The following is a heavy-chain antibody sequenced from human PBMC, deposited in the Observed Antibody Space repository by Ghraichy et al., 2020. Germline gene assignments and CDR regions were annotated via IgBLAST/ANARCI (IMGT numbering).Heavy chain of an antibody. CDR3: ARGVVHYDYVWGSYRPNWFDP. CDR2: INHSGST. J-gene: IGHJ5*02. Sequence: LSLTCAVYGGSFSGYYWSWIRQPPGKGLEWIGEINHSGSTNYNPSLKSRVTISVDTSKNQFSLKLSSVTAADTAVYYCARGVVHYDYVWGSYRPNWFDPWGQGTLVTVSS. CDR1: GGSFSGYY. V-gene: IGHV4-34*01. D-gene: IGHD3-16*01.